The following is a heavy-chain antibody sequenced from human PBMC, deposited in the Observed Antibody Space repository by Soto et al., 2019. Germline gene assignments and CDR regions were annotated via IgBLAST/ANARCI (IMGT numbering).Heavy chain of an antibody. V-gene: IGHV4-59*01. CDR3: ARVPIYGDYVGRASAFDI. CDR2: IYYSGST. D-gene: IGHD4-17*01. Sequence: QVQLQESGPGLVKPSETLTLTCTVSGGSISSFYWSWVRQPPGKGLEWIGYIYYSGSTNYNPSLKSRVTISVDTSKNQFSLKLSSVTAADTAVYYCARVPIYGDYVGRASAFDIWGQGTMVTVSS. J-gene: IGHJ3*02. CDR1: GGSISSFY.